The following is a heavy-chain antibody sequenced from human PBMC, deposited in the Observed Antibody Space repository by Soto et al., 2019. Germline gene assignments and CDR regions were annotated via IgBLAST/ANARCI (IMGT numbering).Heavy chain of an antibody. Sequence: PGGSLRLSCAASAFSLSGYWMNWVRQAPGRGLEWVAIIKQDGSERYYVDSVKGRFTISRGNAKNSLYLQMSSLRVEDTALYYCARSSGWLHDYWGQGTLVTVSS. CDR2: IKQDGSER. D-gene: IGHD6-19*01. CDR3: ARSSGWLHDY. J-gene: IGHJ4*02. CDR1: AFSLSGYW. V-gene: IGHV3-7*01.